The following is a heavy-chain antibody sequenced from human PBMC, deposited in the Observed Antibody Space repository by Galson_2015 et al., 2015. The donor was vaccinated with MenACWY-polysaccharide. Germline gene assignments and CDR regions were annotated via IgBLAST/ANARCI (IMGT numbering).Heavy chain of an antibody. CDR1: GSRFSNSG. V-gene: IGHV3-33*01. CDR3: AREGSRIVFHACDT. J-gene: IGHJ3*02. Sequence: SLRLSCAASGSRFSNSGMHWVRRAPGKGLEWVAVIQYDGSKIVYADSVKGRFTISRDNSKNTLFLEMNSLGAEDTAVYYCAREGSRIVFHACDTWGQGTMVTVSS. D-gene: IGHD6-13*01. CDR2: IQYDGSKI.